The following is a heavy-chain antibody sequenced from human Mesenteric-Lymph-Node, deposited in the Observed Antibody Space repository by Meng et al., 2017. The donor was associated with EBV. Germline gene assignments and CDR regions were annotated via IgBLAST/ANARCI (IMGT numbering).Heavy chain of an antibody. CDR2: IYHSGIT. V-gene: IGHV4-4*02. CDR1: GGSISSSNW. J-gene: IGHJ4*02. CDR3: ARFGAILRGFDY. D-gene: IGHD3-10*01. Sequence: QVHPQDSGPGLVNPSAPLALTRAVSGGSISSSNWWSWVRQPPGKGLEWIGEIYHSGITNYNPSLSSRVTMSVDKSKNQFSLKLSSVTAADTAVYYCARFGAILRGFDYWGQGTLVTVSS.